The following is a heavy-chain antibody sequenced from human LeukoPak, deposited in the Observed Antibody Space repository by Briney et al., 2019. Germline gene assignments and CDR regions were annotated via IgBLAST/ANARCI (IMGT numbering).Heavy chain of an antibody. Sequence: SETLSLTCAVYGGSFSGYYWSWIRQPPGKGLEWIGEINHSGSTNYNPSLKSRVTISVDTSKNQFSLKLSSVTAADTAVYYCARHAYYDFWSGYRYNWIDPWGQGTLVTVSS. J-gene: IGHJ5*02. V-gene: IGHV4-34*01. D-gene: IGHD3-3*01. CDR2: INHSGST. CDR1: GGSFSGYY. CDR3: ARHAYYDFWSGYRYNWIDP.